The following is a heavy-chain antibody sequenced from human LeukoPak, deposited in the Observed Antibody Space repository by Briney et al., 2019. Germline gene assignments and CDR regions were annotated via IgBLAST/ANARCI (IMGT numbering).Heavy chain of an antibody. Sequence: ASVKVSCKASGYSFTGHYMHWVRQAPGQGLEWMGWINPKSGGTNYAQKFQGRVTMTRDTSISTAYMDMSSLRSDDTAMYYCARMEMATAIFDYWGQGTLVTVSS. V-gene: IGHV1-2*02. CDR1: GYSFTGHY. D-gene: IGHD5-24*01. CDR2: INPKSGGT. CDR3: ARMEMATAIFDY. J-gene: IGHJ4*02.